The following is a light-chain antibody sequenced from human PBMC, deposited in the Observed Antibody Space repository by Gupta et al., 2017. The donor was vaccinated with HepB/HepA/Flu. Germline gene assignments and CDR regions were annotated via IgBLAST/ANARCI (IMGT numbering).Light chain of an antibody. V-gene: IGLV1-44*01. Sequence: QSVLTQPPSTSGTPGQTVTISCSGSSTNIGSVTVNWYQHLPGTAPKLLIYNDYQRPSGVPDRFSGSKSGTSASLAISGLRSGDEAHYYCSSWDHSLNGVVFGGGTTLTVL. CDR1: STNIGSVT. J-gene: IGLJ3*02. CDR3: SSWDHSLNGVV. CDR2: NDY.